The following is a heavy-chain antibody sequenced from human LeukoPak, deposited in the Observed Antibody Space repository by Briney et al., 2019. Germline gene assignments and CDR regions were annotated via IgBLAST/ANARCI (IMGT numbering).Heavy chain of an antibody. CDR1: GGSISSYY. V-gene: IGHV4-4*07. CDR3: ARENSGSYREFDY. D-gene: IGHD1-26*01. J-gene: IGHJ4*02. Sequence: SETLSLTCTDPGGSISSYYWCWIRQPAGKGLEWIGLIYTSGSTNYNASLKSRVSMSVDTSKNQFSMKLRSVTAADTAVFYCARENSGSYREFDYWGQGTLVTVSS. CDR2: IYTSGST.